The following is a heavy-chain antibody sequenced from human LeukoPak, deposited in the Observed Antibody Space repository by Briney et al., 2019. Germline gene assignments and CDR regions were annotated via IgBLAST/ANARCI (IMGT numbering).Heavy chain of an antibody. Sequence: GASVKVSCTASGYTFTSYYMHWVRQAPGQGLEWMGIINPSGGSTSYAQKFQGRVTMTRDTSTSTVYMELSSLRSEDTAVYYCASTGYYYGSGSNYYYSMDVWGQGTTVTVSS. CDR2: INPSGGST. V-gene: IGHV1-46*01. CDR1: GYTFTSYY. J-gene: IGHJ6*02. D-gene: IGHD3-10*01. CDR3: ASTGYYYGSGSNYYYSMDV.